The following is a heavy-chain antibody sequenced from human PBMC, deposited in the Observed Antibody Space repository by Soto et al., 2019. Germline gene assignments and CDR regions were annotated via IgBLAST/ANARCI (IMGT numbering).Heavy chain of an antibody. D-gene: IGHD2-15*01. CDR1: GDTMRSQS. V-gene: IGHV4-59*11. Sequence: PLATHDATCIVSGDTMRSQSDRWSRRPPGKGLEWIGYIFHTGTTNYTNSLKSRVIISVDRYKNQSSLDLFSVTAADTAIYYCARCMGSDDSGRFAPTFDPWGQGARVT. J-gene: IGHJ5*02. CDR3: ARCMGSDDSGRFAPTFDP. CDR2: IFHTGTT.